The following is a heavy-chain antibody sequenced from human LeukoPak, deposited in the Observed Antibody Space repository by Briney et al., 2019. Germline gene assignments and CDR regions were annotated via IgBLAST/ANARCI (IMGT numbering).Heavy chain of an antibody. V-gene: IGHV4-39*01. CDR1: GGSISSSSYY. CDR3: AIYSSSWHKFDP. Sequence: PSETLCLTCTMSGGSISSSSYYWGWIRQPPGKGLEWIGSLYYSGSTSYTPSLKSRVTISVDTSKNQFSLKLSSVTAADTAVYYCAIYSSSWHKFDPWGQGTLVTVPS. J-gene: IGHJ5*02. CDR2: LYYSGST. D-gene: IGHD6-13*01.